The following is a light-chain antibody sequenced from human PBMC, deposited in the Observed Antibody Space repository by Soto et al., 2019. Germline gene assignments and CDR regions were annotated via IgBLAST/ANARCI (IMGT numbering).Light chain of an antibody. V-gene: IGLV2-14*01. J-gene: IGLJ2*01. CDR1: SSDVGGYNY. Sequence: QSAQTQPASVSGSPGQSITISCTGTSSDVGGYNYVSWYQQHPGKAPKLMIYDVSNRPSGVSNRFSGSKSGNTASLTISGLQAEDEADYYCSSYTSSIVVFGGGTKVTVL. CDR3: SSYTSSIVV. CDR2: DVS.